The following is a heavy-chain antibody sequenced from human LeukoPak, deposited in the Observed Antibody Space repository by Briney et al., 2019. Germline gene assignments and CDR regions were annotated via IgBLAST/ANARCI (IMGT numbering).Heavy chain of an antibody. J-gene: IGHJ3*02. CDR3: TREGVDVFDI. D-gene: IGHD3-10*01. CDR1: GVTFSSYN. Sequence: PGGSLRLSCAASGVTFSSYNMNWGRRAPGKGVEWVSSISTGSTYIYYADSVNGRFTISRDNTKNSLYLQMNSLRAEDTAVYYCTREGVDVFDIWGQGTMVTVSS. V-gene: IGHV3-21*01. CDR2: ISTGSTYI.